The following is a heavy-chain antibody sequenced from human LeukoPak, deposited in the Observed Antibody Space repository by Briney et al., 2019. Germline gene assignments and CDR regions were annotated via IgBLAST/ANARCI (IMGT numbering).Heavy chain of an antibody. D-gene: IGHD2-2*01. J-gene: IGHJ6*02. CDR1: GGSFSGYY. V-gene: IGHV4-34*01. CDR3: ARDIVVVPAAIGYYYYYGMDV. Sequence: SETLSLTCAVYGGSFSGYYWSWIRQPPGKGLEWIGEINHSGSTNYNPSLKSRVTISVDTSKNQFSLKLSSVTAADTAVYYCARDIVVVPAAIGYYYYYGMDVWGQGTTVTVSS. CDR2: INHSGST.